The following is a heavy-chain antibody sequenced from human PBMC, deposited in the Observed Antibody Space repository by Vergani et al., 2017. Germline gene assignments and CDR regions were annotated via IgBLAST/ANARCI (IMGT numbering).Heavy chain of an antibody. CDR1: GYTFTSYA. CDR3: AGWFGELLYSPYYYYGMDV. CDR2: INAGNGNT. V-gene: IGHV1-3*01. J-gene: IGHJ6*02. D-gene: IGHD3-10*01. Sequence: QVQLVQSGAEVKKPGASVKVSCKASGYTFTSYAMHWVRQAPGQRLEWMGWINAGNGNTKYSQKFQDRVTITRDTSASTAYMELSSLRSEDTAVYYCAGWFGELLYSPYYYYGMDVWGQGTTVTVSS.